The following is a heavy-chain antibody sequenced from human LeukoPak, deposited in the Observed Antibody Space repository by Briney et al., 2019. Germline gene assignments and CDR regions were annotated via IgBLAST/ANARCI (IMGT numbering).Heavy chain of an antibody. Sequence: SETLSLTCTVSGYSISSGDYYWSWIRQPPGKGLEWIGYIYYSGSTYYNPSLKSRVTISVDTSKNQFSLKLSSVTAADTAVYYCARSPKGRFLEWLLAYWGQGTLVTVSS. CDR3: ARSPKGRFLEWLLAY. V-gene: IGHV4-30-4*08. D-gene: IGHD3-3*01. CDR1: GYSISSGDYY. CDR2: IYYSGST. J-gene: IGHJ4*02.